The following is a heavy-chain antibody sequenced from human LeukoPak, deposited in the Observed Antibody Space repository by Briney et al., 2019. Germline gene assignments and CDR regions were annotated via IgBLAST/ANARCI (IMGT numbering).Heavy chain of an antibody. CDR3: AKSSSGALRDAFDM. CDR2: ISGSSTYI. Sequence: KPGGSLRPSCAASGFTFSDYTMNWVRQAPGKGLEWVSSISGSSTYIYDADSVKGRFTISRDNAKNSLYLQMNSLRAEDTAVYYCAKSSSGALRDAFDMWGQGTMVTVSS. V-gene: IGHV3-21*01. D-gene: IGHD4-17*01. CDR1: GFTFSDYT. J-gene: IGHJ3*02.